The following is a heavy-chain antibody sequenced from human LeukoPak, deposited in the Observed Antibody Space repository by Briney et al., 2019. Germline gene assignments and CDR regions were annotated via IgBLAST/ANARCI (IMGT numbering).Heavy chain of an antibody. CDR3: AREVMDV. J-gene: IGHJ6*02. CDR2: ISSSSSTI. CDR1: GFTFSRYS. Sequence: GGSLRLSCAASGFTFSRYSMNWVRQAPGKGLEWVSYISSSSSTIYYADSVKGRFTISRDNAKNSLFLRMNSLRAEDTAVYYCAREVMDVWGPGTTVTVSS. V-gene: IGHV3-48*01.